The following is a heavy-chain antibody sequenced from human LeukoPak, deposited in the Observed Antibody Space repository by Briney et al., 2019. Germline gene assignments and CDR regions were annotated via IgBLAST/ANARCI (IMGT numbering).Heavy chain of an antibody. Sequence: PSETLSLTCTGSGGSISSSSYYWGWIRQPPGKGPEWIGSIYYSGSTYYNPSLKSRVTISVDTSKNQFSLKLSSVTAADTAVYYCARGIAAAGTYIDYWGQGTLVTVSS. CDR2: IYYSGST. V-gene: IGHV4-39*07. J-gene: IGHJ4*02. CDR3: ARGIAAAGTYIDY. CDR1: GGSISSSSYY. D-gene: IGHD6-13*01.